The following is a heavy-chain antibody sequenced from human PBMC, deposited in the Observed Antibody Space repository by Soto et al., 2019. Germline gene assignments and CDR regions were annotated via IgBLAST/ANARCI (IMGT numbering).Heavy chain of an antibody. Sequence: GASVKVSCKASGYAFTGYYMHWVRQAPGQGLEWMGWINPNSGGTNYAQKFQGRVTMTRDTSISTAYMELSRLRSDDTAVYYCARDISAAGTLRYRKYFQHWGQGTLVTVSS. CDR2: INPNSGGT. CDR3: ARDISAAGTLRYRKYFQH. V-gene: IGHV1-2*02. CDR1: GYAFTGYY. J-gene: IGHJ1*01. D-gene: IGHD6-13*01.